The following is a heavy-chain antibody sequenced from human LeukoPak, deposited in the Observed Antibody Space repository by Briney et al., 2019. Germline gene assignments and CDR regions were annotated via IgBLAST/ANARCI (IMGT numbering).Heavy chain of an antibody. CDR1: GGSISSYY. Sequence: PSETLSLTCTVSGGSISSYYWSWIRQPPGKGLEGIGYIYPSGSTNYNPSLKSRVTISVDPSKNQFSLKLSSVTAADTAVYYCAALRFSYYYMDVWGKGTTVTVSS. CDR3: AALRFSYYYMDV. V-gene: IGHV4-4*09. D-gene: IGHD3-3*01. J-gene: IGHJ6*03. CDR2: IYPSGST.